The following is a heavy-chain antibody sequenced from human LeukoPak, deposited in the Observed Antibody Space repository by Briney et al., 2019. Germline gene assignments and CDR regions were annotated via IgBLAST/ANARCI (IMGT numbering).Heavy chain of an antibody. V-gene: IGHV1-69*04. CDR3: ARGLGDYYDSSGYYKDY. Sequence: SVKVSCKASGGTFSSYAISWVRQAPGQGLEWMGRIIPILGIANYAQKFQGRVTITADKSTSTAYMELSSLRSEDTAVCYCARGLGDYYDSSGYYKDYWGQGTLVTVSS. J-gene: IGHJ4*02. CDR2: IIPILGIA. CDR1: GGTFSSYA. D-gene: IGHD3-22*01.